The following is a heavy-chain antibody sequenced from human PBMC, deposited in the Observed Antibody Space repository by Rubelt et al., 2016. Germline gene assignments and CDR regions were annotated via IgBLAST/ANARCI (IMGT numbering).Heavy chain of an antibody. CDR3: ATVPLVGVVPARDAFDI. CDR1: GGSISSSSYY. V-gene: IGHV4-39*01. CDR2: IYYSGST. Sequence: QLQLQESGPGLVKPSETLSLTCTVSGGSISSSSYYWGWIRQPPGKGLEWIGSIYYSGSTYYNPSLKSRGTISVDTSKNQVSLKLSSVTAADTAVYYCATVPLVGVVPARDAFDIWGQGTMVTVSS. J-gene: IGHJ3*02. D-gene: IGHD2-2*01.